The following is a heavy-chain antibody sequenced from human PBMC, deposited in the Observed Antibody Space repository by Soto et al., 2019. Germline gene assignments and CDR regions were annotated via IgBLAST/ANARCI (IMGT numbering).Heavy chain of an antibody. V-gene: IGHV3-30*18. J-gene: IGHJ4*02. CDR2: ISYDGSNK. Sequence: QVQLVESGGGVVQPGRSLRLSCASSGFTFSSYGMHWVRQAPVKGLEWVAVISYDGSNKYYADSVKGRFTISRDNSKNTLYLQMNSLRAEDTAVYYCAKDWYSSGYRGDYWGQGTLVTVSS. CDR1: GFTFSSYG. D-gene: IGHD3-22*01. CDR3: AKDWYSSGYRGDY.